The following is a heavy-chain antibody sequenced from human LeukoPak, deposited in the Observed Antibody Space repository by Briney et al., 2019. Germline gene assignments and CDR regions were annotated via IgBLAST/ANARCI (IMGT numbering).Heavy chain of an antibody. CDR3: AADATPLVRGLIIAFGY. J-gene: IGHJ4*02. V-gene: IGHV1-69*05. CDR2: IIPIFGTA. Sequence: ASVKVSCKASGGTFSSYAISWVRQAPGQRLECMGGIIPIFGTANYAQKFQGRVTITRDESTSTAYMELSSLRYEDTAVYYCAADATPLVRGLIIAFGYWGEGTQVTVSS. CDR1: GGTFSSYA. D-gene: IGHD3-10*01.